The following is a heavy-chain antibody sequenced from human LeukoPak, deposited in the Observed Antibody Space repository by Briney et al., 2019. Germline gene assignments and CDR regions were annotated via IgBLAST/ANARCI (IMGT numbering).Heavy chain of an antibody. CDR1: GFTFSSYA. CDR3: AKDRGMGLWFGVGPGMDV. CDR2: ISGSGGST. J-gene: IGHJ6*02. V-gene: IGHV3-23*01. Sequence: GGSLRLSCAASGFTFSSYAISWVRQAPGKGLEWVSAISGSGGSTYYADSVKGRFTISRDNSKNTLYLQTNSLRAEDTAVYYCAKDRGMGLWFGVGPGMDVWGRGATVTVSS. D-gene: IGHD3-10*01.